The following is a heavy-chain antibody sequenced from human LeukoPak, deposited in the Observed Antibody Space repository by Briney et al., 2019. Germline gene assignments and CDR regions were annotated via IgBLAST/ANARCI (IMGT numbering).Heavy chain of an antibody. J-gene: IGHJ3*02. Sequence: SQTLSLTCTVSGGSISSGGYSWRWIRQHPGKGLEWIGYIYYSGSTYYNPSLKSRLTISVDTSKNQFSLKLSSVTAADTAVYYCASHCSSTSCYMKGAFDIWGQGTMVTVSS. V-gene: IGHV4-31*03. D-gene: IGHD2-2*02. CDR2: IYYSGST. CDR3: ASHCSSTSCYMKGAFDI. CDR1: GGSISSGGYS.